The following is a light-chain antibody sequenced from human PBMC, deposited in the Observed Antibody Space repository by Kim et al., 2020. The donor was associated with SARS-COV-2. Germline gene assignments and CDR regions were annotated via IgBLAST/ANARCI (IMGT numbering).Light chain of an antibody. V-gene: IGLV3-21*04. CDR3: HVWDSSSDHWV. CDR2: YDS. J-gene: IGLJ3*02. Sequence: SYELTQPPSVSVAPGKTATISCGGNNIGSKSVHWYQQKPGQAPVLVIYYDSDRPSGIPERFSGSNSGNTATLTISRVEAGDEADYYCHVWDSSSDHWVFGGGTQLTVL. CDR1: NIGSKS.